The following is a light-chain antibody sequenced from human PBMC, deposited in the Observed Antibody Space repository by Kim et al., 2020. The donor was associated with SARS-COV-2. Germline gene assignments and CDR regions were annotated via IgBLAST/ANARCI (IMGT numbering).Light chain of an antibody. CDR1: SSNIGTNY. Sequence: GQKVTISCSGSSSNIGTNYVSWYQQHPGTVPKVLIYDNNKRPSGIPDRFSGSKSGTSGTLDITGLQTGDEADYYCGTWDSSLSVWLFGGGTKVTVL. CDR3: GTWDSSLSVWL. CDR2: DNN. V-gene: IGLV1-51*01. J-gene: IGLJ3*02.